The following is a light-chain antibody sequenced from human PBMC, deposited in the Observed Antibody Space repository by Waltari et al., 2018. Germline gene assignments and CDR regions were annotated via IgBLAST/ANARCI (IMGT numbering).Light chain of an antibody. CDR2: DVT. V-gene: IGLV2-14*03. CDR3: TSYTSTNTVI. Sequence: QSALTQSASVSGSPGQSITISCTGTSGDIGGYHYVSWYQQHPGKAPKLMIYDVTRWPSGVSNRFSCSKSGNTDSLTISWLQAEDEADYYCTSYTSTNTVIFGGGTKVTV. CDR1: SGDIGGYHY. J-gene: IGLJ2*01.